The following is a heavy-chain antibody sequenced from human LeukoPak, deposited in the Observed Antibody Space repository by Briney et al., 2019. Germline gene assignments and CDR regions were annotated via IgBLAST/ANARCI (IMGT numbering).Heavy chain of an antibody. CDR1: GFTFSSYW. V-gene: IGHV3-7*01. J-gene: IGHJ6*03. CDR2: IKQDGSEK. D-gene: IGHD3-3*01. CDR3: ARGAYYDFWSGYYRNYYYYMDV. Sequence: GGSLRLSCAASGFTFSSYWMSWVRQAPGKGLEWVANIKQDGSEKYYVDSVKGRFTISRDNAKNSLYLQMNSLRAEDTAVYYCARGAYYDFWSGYYRNYYYYMDVWGKGTTVTVSS.